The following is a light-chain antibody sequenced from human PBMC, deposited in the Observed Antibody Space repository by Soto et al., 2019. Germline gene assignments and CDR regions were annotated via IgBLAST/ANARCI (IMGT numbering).Light chain of an antibody. CDR1: QSISSW. CDR3: QQYNSYSPAT. J-gene: IGKJ2*01. Sequence: DIQMTQSPSTLSASVGDRVIITCRASQSISSWLAWYQQKPGKAPKLLIYDASSLESGVPSRFSGSGAGTEFTLPISSLQPDDFATYYCQQYNSYSPATFGQGTKLEIK. CDR2: DAS. V-gene: IGKV1-5*01.